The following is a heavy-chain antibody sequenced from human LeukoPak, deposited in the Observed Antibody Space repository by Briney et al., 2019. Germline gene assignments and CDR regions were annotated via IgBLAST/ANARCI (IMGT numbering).Heavy chain of an antibody. Sequence: PSETLSLTCTVSGDSISSSSFYWGWIRQPPGKGLEWIGHIHGSGETNYNPSLKSRVTMSPDTSRNQFSLKVNSVTAADTAVYYCARDTYYSGSGTYFEDYFDSWGQGILVTVSS. J-gene: IGHJ4*02. CDR2: IHGSGET. CDR1: GDSISSSSFY. D-gene: IGHD3-10*01. CDR3: ARDTYYSGSGTYFEDYFDS. V-gene: IGHV4-61*05.